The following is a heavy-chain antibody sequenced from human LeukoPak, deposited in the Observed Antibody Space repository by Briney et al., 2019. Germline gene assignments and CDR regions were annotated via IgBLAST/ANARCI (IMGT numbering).Heavy chain of an antibody. D-gene: IGHD5-18*01. CDR2: IDPNSDT. CDR3: ARQTAMGRSGDF. CDR1: GYSFTNYW. J-gene: IGHJ4*02. V-gene: IGHV5-51*01. Sequence: GESPKISCKASGYSFTNYWIGWVRQMPEKGLEWMGIIDPNSDTRYTPSFQGQVTISADMSLTTAYLQWNSLKASDTAMYYCARQTAMGRSGDFWGQGTLVTVSS.